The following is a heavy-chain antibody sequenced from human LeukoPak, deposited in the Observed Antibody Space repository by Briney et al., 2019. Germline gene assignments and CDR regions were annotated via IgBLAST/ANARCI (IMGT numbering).Heavy chain of an antibody. CDR3: AKSYYDSSGYRGDFEN. CDR1: GFTFTSYA. Sequence: GGSLRLSCAASGFTFTSYAMHWVRQAPGKGLEWVAVISYDGGNKYYADSVKGRFIISRDNSKKTLYLQMNSLRPEDTAVYYCAKSYYDSSGYRGDFENWGQGTLVTVSS. D-gene: IGHD3-22*01. CDR2: ISYDGGNK. V-gene: IGHV3-30*04. J-gene: IGHJ4*02.